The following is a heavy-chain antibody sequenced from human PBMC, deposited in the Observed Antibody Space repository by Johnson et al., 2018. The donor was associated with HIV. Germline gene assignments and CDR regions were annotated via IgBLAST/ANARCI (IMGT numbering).Heavy chain of an antibody. CDR2: IRYDGSNK. V-gene: IGHV3-30*02. J-gene: IGHJ3*02. Sequence: QAQLVESGGGVVQPGGSLRLSCAASGFTFSSYGMHWVRQAPGKGLEWVAFIRYDGSNKYYADSVKGRFTISRDNSKNTLYLQMNSLRAEDTAVYYCARDRRKIVGATGAFDIWGQGTMVTVSS. CDR1: GFTFSSYG. D-gene: IGHD1-26*01. CDR3: ARDRRKIVGATGAFDI.